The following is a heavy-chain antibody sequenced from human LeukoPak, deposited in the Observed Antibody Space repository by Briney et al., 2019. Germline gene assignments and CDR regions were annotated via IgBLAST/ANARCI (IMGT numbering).Heavy chain of an antibody. Sequence: GESLKISCKGFGYKFSAYRIAWVRQMPGQGLEWMGIIFPDDSDTRYNLAFQGQVIISADKSVTTAYLQWSSLKASDTAMYYCARPNITSYYDSRGYDAFDVWGQGTMVTVSS. CDR1: GYKFSAYR. V-gene: IGHV5-51*01. CDR3: ARPNITSYYDSRGYDAFDV. J-gene: IGHJ3*01. D-gene: IGHD3-22*01. CDR2: IFPDDSDT.